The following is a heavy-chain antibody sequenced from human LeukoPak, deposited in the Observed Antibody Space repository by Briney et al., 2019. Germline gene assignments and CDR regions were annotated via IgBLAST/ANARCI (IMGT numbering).Heavy chain of an antibody. CDR1: GGSISSYH. J-gene: IGHJ6*02. V-gene: IGHV4-4*07. CDR3: ARGRQQLATKSYYHGMDV. CDR2: IYTSGST. D-gene: IGHD6-13*01. Sequence: SETLSLTCTVSGGSISSYHWSWIRQPAGKGLEWIGRIYTSGSTNYNPSLKSRVTMSVDTSKNQFSLKLSSVTAADTAVYYCARGRQQLATKSYYHGMDVWGQGTTVTVSS.